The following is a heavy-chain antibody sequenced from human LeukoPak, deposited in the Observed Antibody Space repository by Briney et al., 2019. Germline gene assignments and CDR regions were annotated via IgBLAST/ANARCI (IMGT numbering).Heavy chain of an antibody. Sequence: GGSLRLSCAASGFTFSDHYMDWVRQAPGQGLEWVGRIRNKANSYSTEYAASVKGRFTISRDDSKNSLYLQMNSLKTEDAAVYHCVRIRLGMSTRVFDIWGQGTMVTVSS. V-gene: IGHV3-72*01. CDR3: VRIRLGMSTRVFDI. CDR2: IRNKANSYST. J-gene: IGHJ3*02. CDR1: GFTFSDHY. D-gene: IGHD2-2*01.